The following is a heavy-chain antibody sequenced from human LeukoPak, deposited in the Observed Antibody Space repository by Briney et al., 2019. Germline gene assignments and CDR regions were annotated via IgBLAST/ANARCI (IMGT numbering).Heavy chain of an antibody. CDR3: VRSDSAMVTPDHGMDV. Sequence: TTGGSLRLSCAASGFTFNMYCMNWVRQAPGKGLEWVSSISSSSNYIYYADSVKGRFTISRGNAKNSLFLQMNSPRAEGTAVYYCVRSDSAMVTPDHGMDVWGQGTTVTVSS. CDR1: GFTFNMYC. CDR2: ISSSSNYI. D-gene: IGHD5-18*01. J-gene: IGHJ6*02. V-gene: IGHV3-21*01.